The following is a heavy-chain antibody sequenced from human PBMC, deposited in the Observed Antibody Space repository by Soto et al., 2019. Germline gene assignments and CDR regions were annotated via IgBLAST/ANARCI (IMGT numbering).Heavy chain of an antibody. V-gene: IGHV1-69*01. J-gene: IGHJ6*02. CDR2: IIPIFGTA. CDR3: ARGGTAMVGPSFYYYYGMDV. D-gene: IGHD5-18*01. CDR1: GGTFSSYA. Sequence: QVQLVQSGAEVKKPGSSVKVSCKASGGTFSSYAISWVRQAPGQGLEWMGGIIPIFGTANYAQKFQGRVTITADESTSTAYMELSSLRSEDTAVYYCARGGTAMVGPSFYYYYGMDVWGQGTTVTVSS.